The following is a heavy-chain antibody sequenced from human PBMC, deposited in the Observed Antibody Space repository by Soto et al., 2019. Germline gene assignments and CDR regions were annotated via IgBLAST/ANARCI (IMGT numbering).Heavy chain of an antibody. V-gene: IGHV6-1*01. CDR3: ARDFPSEPEGTADDAFDI. D-gene: IGHD1-1*01. CDR1: GDSVSSNSAA. J-gene: IGHJ3*02. Sequence: SQTRSLTCAISGDSVSSNSAAWNWIRQSPSRALEWLGRTYYRSKWYNDYAVSVKSRITINPDTSKNQFSLQLNSVTPEDTAVYYCARDFPSEPEGTADDAFDIWGQGTMVTVSS. CDR2: TYYRSKWYN.